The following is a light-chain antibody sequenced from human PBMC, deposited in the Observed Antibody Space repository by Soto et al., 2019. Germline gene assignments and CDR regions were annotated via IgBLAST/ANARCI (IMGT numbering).Light chain of an antibody. V-gene: IGKV3-11*01. Sequence: EIVLTQSPATLSLSPGGRATLACRASQSVGSYLAWYQHRPGQAPRLLIHDASNRATGIPARFSGSGSGTDFTLTISSLEPEDSAVYYCQQRSNWPRGTFGQGTKLEIK. CDR1: QSVGSY. CDR2: DAS. J-gene: IGKJ2*02. CDR3: QQRSNWPRGT.